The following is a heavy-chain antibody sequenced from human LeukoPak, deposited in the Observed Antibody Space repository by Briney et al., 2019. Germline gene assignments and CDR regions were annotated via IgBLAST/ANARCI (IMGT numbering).Heavy chain of an antibody. Sequence: GSLRLSCAASGFTFSSYWMSWVRQAPGKGLEWVANIKQDGSEKYYVDSVKGRFTISRDNAKNSLYLQMNSLRAEDTAVYYCARDGASILADAFDIWGQGTMVTVSS. CDR1: GFTFSSYW. V-gene: IGHV3-7*01. CDR3: ARDGASILADAFDI. J-gene: IGHJ3*02. D-gene: IGHD3-3*02. CDR2: IKQDGSEK.